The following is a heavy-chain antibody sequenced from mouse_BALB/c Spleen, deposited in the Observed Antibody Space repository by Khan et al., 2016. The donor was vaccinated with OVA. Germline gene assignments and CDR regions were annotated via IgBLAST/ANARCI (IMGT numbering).Heavy chain of an antibody. J-gene: IGHJ1*01. V-gene: IGHV1-63*02. CDR2: IYPGVLYI. D-gene: IGHD3-1*01. CDR1: GYTFTNYW. Sequence: QVQLKESGAELERPGTSVKISCKPSGYTFTNYWLGGVKERPGHGRVWIGDIYPGVLYIEYSEKCKGRATLTAGTSSSTAYIQISGLTSEDSAVYFCTRWATWFFDVWGAGTTVTVSS. CDR3: TRWATWFFDV.